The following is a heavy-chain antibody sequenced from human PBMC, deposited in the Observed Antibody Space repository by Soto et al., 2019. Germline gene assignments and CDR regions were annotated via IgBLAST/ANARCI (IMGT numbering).Heavy chain of an antibody. CDR3: ARGAAAGVDYGMDV. D-gene: IGHD6-13*01. CDR2: IYASGGT. V-gene: IGHV4-4*07. J-gene: IGHJ6*02. CDR1: RGSISAYY. Sequence: SETLSLTCTVSRGSISAYYWSWIRQPAGKGLEWIGRIYASGGTNYNPSLQSRVTMSVDTSKKQFSLKLSSVTAADTAVYYCARGAAAGVDYGMDVWGQGTTVTVSS.